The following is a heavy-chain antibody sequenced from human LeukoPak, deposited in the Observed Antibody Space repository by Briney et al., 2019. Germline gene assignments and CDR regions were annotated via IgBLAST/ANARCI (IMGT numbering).Heavy chain of an antibody. Sequence: SETLSLTCTVSGGSISSGDYYWSWIRQPPGKGLEWIGYIYYSGSTYYNPSLKSRVTISVDTSKNQFSLKLSSVTAADTAVYYCARVAGIAAAGSVWFDPWGQGTLVTVSS. D-gene: IGHD6-13*01. V-gene: IGHV4-30-4*01. J-gene: IGHJ5*02. CDR3: ARVAGIAAAGSVWFDP. CDR1: GGSISSGDYY. CDR2: IYYSGST.